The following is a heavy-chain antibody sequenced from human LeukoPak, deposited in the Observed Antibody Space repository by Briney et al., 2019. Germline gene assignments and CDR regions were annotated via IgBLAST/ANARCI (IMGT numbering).Heavy chain of an antibody. D-gene: IGHD2-2*01. CDR2: ISAYNGNT. J-gene: IGHJ3*02. CDR1: GYTFTSYG. Sequence: GASVKVSCKASGYTFTSYGISWVRQAPGQGLEWMGWISAYNGNTNYAQKLQGRVTMTTDTSTSTAYMELRSLRSDDTAVYYCARDNLVTAAIVGFGAFDIWGQGTMVTVSS. V-gene: IGHV1-18*01. CDR3: ARDNLVTAAIVGFGAFDI.